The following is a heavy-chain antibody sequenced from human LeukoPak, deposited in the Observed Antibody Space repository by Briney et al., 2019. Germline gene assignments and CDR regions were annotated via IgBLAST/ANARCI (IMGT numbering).Heavy chain of an antibody. CDR1: GFTFSSYA. D-gene: IGHD2-2*01. V-gene: IGHV3-23*01. J-gene: IGHJ4*02. CDR3: AKERGSLPAGQNRFDY. CDR2: ISGGGDNT. Sequence: GGSLRLSCAGSGFTFSSYAVSWVRQAPGKGLEWVSAISGGGDNTYYADSVKGRFTISRDNSKNTLYLHMNSLRAEDTAVYYCAKERGSLPAGQNRFDYWGQGTLVTVSS.